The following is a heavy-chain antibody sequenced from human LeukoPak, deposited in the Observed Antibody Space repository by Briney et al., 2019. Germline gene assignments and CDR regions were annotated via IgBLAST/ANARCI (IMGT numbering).Heavy chain of an antibody. CDR2: IYYSGST. Sequence: PSETLSLTCAVSGGSISSGGYSWSWIRQPPGKGLEWIGYIYYSGSTYYNPSLKSRVTISVDTSKNQFSLKLSSVTAADTAVYYCARNEGADAFDIWGQGTMVTVSS. CDR1: GGSISSGGYS. V-gene: IGHV4-30-4*07. D-gene: IGHD1-1*01. CDR3: ARNEGADAFDI. J-gene: IGHJ3*02.